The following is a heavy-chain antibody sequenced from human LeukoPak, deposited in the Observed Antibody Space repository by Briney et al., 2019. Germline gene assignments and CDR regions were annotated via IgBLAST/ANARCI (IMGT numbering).Heavy chain of an antibody. CDR1: GGSISSSSYY. CDR3: ARDSDTIHPGTFDI. J-gene: IGHJ3*02. CDR2: IYYSGST. V-gene: IGHV4-39*07. Sequence: PSETLSLTCTVSGGSISSSSYYWGWIRQPPGKGLEWIGSIYYSGSTYYNPSLKSRVTISVDTSKNQFSLKLSSVTAADTAVYYCARDSDTIHPGTFDIWGQGTMVTVSS. D-gene: IGHD3-10*01.